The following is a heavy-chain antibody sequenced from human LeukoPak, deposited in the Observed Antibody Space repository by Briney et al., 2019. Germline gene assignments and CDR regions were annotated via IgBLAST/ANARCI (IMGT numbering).Heavy chain of an antibody. CDR3: ARAGYGDPHFDF. CDR2: IWYDGSNK. D-gene: IGHD4-17*01. CDR1: GFTFSNYG. V-gene: IGHV3-33*01. J-gene: IGHJ4*02. Sequence: PGGSLRLSCAASGFTFSNYGMHWVRQAPAKGLERVAAIWYDGSNKYYGGSVKGRFTISRDNSKNTLYLQMNSLRAEDTAACYCARAGYGDPHFDFWGQGTLVTVSS.